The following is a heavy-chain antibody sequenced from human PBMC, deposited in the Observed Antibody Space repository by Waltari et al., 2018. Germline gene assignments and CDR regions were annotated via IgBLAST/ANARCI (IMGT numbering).Heavy chain of an antibody. J-gene: IGHJ4*02. CDR1: GGSISSYY. CDR3: ARGLGYDSSGYSFDY. Sequence: QVQLQESGPGLVKPSETLSLTCTVSGGSISSYYWSWIRQPPGKGLEWIGYIYYSGSTNYNPSLKRRVTISVDTSKNQFSLKLSSVTAADTAVYYCARGLGYDSSGYSFDYWGQGTLVTVSS. CDR2: IYYSGST. V-gene: IGHV4-59*01. D-gene: IGHD3-22*01.